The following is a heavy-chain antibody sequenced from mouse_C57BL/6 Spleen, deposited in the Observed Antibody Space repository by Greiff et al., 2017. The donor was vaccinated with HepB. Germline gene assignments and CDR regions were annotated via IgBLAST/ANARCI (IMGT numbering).Heavy chain of an antibody. Sequence: QVQLQQPGTELVKPGASVKLSCKASGYTFTSYWMHWVKQRPGQGLEWIGNINPSNGGTNYNEKFKSKATLTVDKSSSTAYMQLSSLTSEDSAVYYWARDGGRGPWFAYWGQGTLVTVSA. V-gene: IGHV1-53*01. D-gene: IGHD2-3*01. J-gene: IGHJ3*01. CDR2: INPSNGGT. CDR3: ARDGGRGPWFAY. CDR1: GYTFTSYW.